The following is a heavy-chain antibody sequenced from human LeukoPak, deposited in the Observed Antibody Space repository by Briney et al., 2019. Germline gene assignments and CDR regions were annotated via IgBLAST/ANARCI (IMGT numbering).Heavy chain of an antibody. J-gene: IGHJ3*02. D-gene: IGHD6-19*01. Sequence: PSETLSLTCSVSGGSIISHYWTWIRQPAGKGLEWIGRIYSSGSTNYSPSLKSRVTMSVDTSKNQFSLKLSSVTAADTAVYYCARDEWLGAFDIWGQGTMVTVSS. CDR3: ARDEWLGAFDI. CDR2: IYSSGST. V-gene: IGHV4-4*07. CDR1: GGSIISHY.